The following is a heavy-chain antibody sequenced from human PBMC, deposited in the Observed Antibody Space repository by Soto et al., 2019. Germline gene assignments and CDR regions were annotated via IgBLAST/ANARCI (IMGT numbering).Heavy chain of an antibody. CDR2: ISAHNGNT. CDR1: GYTFTSYG. V-gene: IGHV1-18*01. J-gene: IGHJ4*02. Sequence: QVHLVQSGAEVKKPGASVKVSCKGSGYTFTSYGITWVRQAPGQGLEWMGWISAHNGNTNYAQKFQGRVTVTRDTSTSTAYMELRSLRADVTAVDYCARGRYGDYWGQGALVTVSS. D-gene: IGHD1-1*01. CDR3: ARGRYGDY.